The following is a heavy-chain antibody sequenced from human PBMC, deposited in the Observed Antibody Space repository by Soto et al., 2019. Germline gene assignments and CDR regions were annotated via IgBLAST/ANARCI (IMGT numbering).Heavy chain of an antibody. CDR3: VTFQGSGPFDF. J-gene: IGHJ4*02. CDR1: GGSVSSGTSY. Sequence: PSETLSLTCSVSGGSVSSGTSYWSWIRQPPGKSLEWLGYIHYTGRTDYNPSLKSRLAMSIDTSKNQFSLRLNYVTAADTAVYYCVTFQGSGPFDFWGPGILVTVSS. V-gene: IGHV4-61*01. D-gene: IGHD2-21*01. CDR2: IHYTGRT.